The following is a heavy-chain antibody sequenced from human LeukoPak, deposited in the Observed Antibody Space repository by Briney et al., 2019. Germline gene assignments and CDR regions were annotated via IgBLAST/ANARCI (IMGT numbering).Heavy chain of an antibody. J-gene: IGHJ4*02. V-gene: IGHV1-18*01. CDR3: ARLFVDKYYYDSSGLDY. Sequence: ASVKVSCKASGYTFTSYGISWVRQAPGRGLEWMGWISAYNGNTNYAQKLQGRVTMTTDTSTSTAYMELRSLRSDDTAVYYCARLFVDKYYYDSSGLDYWGQGTLVTVSS. CDR2: ISAYNGNT. CDR1: GYTFTSYG. D-gene: IGHD3-22*01.